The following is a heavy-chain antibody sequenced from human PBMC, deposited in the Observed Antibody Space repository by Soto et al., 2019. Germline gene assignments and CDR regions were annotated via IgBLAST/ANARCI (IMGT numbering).Heavy chain of an antibody. CDR2: IYYSGST. D-gene: IGHD3-22*01. Sequence: SETLSLTCTVSGGSISSGDYYWSWIRQPPGKGLEWIGYIYYSGSTYYNPSLKSRVTISVDTSKNQFSLKLSSVTAADTAVYYCARGPSTYYYDSSGYEIDYWGQGTLVTVSS. CDR1: GGSISSGDYY. CDR3: ARGPSTYYYDSSGYEIDY. V-gene: IGHV4-30-4*01. J-gene: IGHJ4*02.